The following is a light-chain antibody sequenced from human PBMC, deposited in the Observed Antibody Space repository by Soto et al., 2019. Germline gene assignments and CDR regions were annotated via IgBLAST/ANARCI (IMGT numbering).Light chain of an antibody. CDR3: QESYSTPSVT. Sequence: DIHMSQSASSVSASVGDRVTITCRASQSISAYLNWYQQKPGKAPKLLIYAASSLQSGVPSRFSGSGSGTDFTLTISSLQPEDFATYYCQESYSTPSVTFGPGTKVDIK. J-gene: IGKJ3*01. V-gene: IGKV1-39*01. CDR2: AAS. CDR1: QSISAY.